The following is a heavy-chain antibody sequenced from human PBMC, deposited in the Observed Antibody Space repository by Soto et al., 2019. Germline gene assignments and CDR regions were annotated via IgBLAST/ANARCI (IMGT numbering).Heavy chain of an antibody. D-gene: IGHD6-19*01. V-gene: IGHV1-18*01. J-gene: IGHJ6*02. CDR1: GYTFTSYG. CDR2: ISAYNGNT. Sequence: QVQLVQSGAEVKKPGASVKVSCKASGYTFTSYGISWVRQAPGQGLEWMGWISAYNGNTNCAQKLQGRVTMTTDTTTSTAYMERRSLGSDDTAVYYCARDDSSGWYGYYYYYGMDVWGQGTTVTVSS. CDR3: ARDDSSGWYGYYYYYGMDV.